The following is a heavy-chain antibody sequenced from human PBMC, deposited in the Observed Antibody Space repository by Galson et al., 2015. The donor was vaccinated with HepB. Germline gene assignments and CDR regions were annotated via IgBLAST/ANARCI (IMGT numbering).Heavy chain of an antibody. CDR1: GFSVSTSGVG. Sequence: PALVKPTQTLTLTCTFSGFSVSTSGVGVGWIRQPPGKALEWRAPSYWDDDKRYSPSLKRRLTIIKDTSKNQVVLTMTNMDPVDTSTYYCAHKGGRGGPFVYWGPGTLVTVSS. D-gene: IGHD3-16*01. CDR2: SYWDDDK. V-gene: IGHV2-5*02. J-gene: IGHJ4*02. CDR3: AHKGGRGGPFVY.